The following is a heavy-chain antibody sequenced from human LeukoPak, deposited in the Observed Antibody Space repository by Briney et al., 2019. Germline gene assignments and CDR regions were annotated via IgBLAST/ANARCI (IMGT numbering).Heavy chain of an antibody. V-gene: IGHV3-23*01. D-gene: IGHD3-16*02. CDR1: GFTFSSYA. CDR3: AKKKDPVIQYYFDY. Sequence: GGSLRLSCAASGFTFSSYAMSWVRQAPGKGLEWVSGISGSGGSTDYADSVKGRFTISRDNSNNTLYLQMNSLRAEHRAVSYCAKKKDPVIQYYFDYWGQGTLVTVSS. CDR2: ISGSGGST. J-gene: IGHJ4*02.